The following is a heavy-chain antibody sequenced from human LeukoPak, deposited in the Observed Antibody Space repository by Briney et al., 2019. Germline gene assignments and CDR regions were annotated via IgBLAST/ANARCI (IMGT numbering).Heavy chain of an antibody. J-gene: IGHJ3*02. Sequence: GGSLRLSCAASGFNFNAYWMNWVRQAPGKGLEWVANIKQDESEKNYVDSVKGRFTISRDNAKNLLYLQMNNLRAEDTAVYYCARRSGYYWDAFDIWGQGTMVTVSS. D-gene: IGHD3-22*01. V-gene: IGHV3-7*01. CDR3: ARRSGYYWDAFDI. CDR1: GFNFNAYW. CDR2: IKQDESEK.